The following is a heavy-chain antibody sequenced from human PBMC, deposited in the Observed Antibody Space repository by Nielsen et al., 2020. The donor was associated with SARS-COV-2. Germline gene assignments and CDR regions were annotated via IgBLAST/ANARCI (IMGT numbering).Heavy chain of an antibody. D-gene: IGHD6-13*01. Sequence: GGFLRLSCAASGFTFSSYAMSWVRQAPGKGLEWVSVIYSGGSSTYYADSVKGRFTISRDNSKNTLYLQMNSLRAEDTAVYYCAKGGSSSWYEKGMDVWGQGTTVTVSS. V-gene: IGHV3-23*03. CDR1: GFTFSSYA. J-gene: IGHJ6*02. CDR2: IYSGGSST. CDR3: AKGGSSSWYEKGMDV.